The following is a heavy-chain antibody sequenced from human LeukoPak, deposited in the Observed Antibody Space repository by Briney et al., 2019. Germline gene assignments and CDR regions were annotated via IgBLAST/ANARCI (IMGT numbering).Heavy chain of an antibody. CDR1: GGSISSYY. CDR2: INHSGST. Sequence: SETLSLTCTVSGGSISSYYWSWIRQPPGKGLEWIGEINHSGSTNYNPSLKSRVTISVDTSKNQFSLKLSSVTAADTAVYYCARGNTNYYDSSGYYYLDAFDIWGQGTMVTVSS. J-gene: IGHJ3*02. V-gene: IGHV4-34*01. CDR3: ARGNTNYYDSSGYYYLDAFDI. D-gene: IGHD3-22*01.